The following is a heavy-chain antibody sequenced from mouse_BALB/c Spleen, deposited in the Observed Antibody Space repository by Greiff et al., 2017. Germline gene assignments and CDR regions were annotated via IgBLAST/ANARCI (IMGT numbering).Heavy chain of an antibody. D-gene: IGHD1-1*01. CDR1: GFTFSSYG. V-gene: IGHV5-6*02. J-gene: IGHJ2*01. CDR3: ARLGLLRSYYFDY. Sequence: DVKLQESGGDLVKPGGSLKLSCAASGFTFSSYGMSLVRQTPDKRLEWVATISSGGSYTYYPDSVNGRFTISRDNAKNTLYLQMSSLKSEDTAMYYCARLGLLRSYYFDYWGQGTTLTVSS. CDR2: ISSGGSYT.